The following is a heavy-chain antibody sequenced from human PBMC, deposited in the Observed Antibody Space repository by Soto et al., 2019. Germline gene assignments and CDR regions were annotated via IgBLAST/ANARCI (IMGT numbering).Heavy chain of an antibody. Sequence: QVQLQESGPGLVKPSQTLSLTCTVSGDSIGTGGYYWDWIRQHPGKGPEWIGYSHYSGSTYYNQSLKSRLTISLDTSKNQFSLRLSSVTAADTAVYYCATNHDDISGRTPLLFDSWGQGTLVTVSS. J-gene: IGHJ4*02. CDR2: SHYSGST. CDR1: GDSIGTGGYY. V-gene: IGHV4-31*03. CDR3: ATNHDDISGRTPLLFDS. D-gene: IGHD3-22*01.